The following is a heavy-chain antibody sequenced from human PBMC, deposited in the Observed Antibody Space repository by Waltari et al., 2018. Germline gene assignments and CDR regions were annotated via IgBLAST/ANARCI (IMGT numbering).Heavy chain of an antibody. CDR3: VRNYNGKLY. Sequence: EVQLVETGGGLIQPGGSLRLSCAASGLAVSSNYISWVRQAPGKGLEWVSVIYSGGNTYYSDSVKGRFTISRDNSKNTLSLQMNSLRVEDTAVYYCVRNYNGKLYWGQGTLVTVSS. D-gene: IGHD3-10*01. J-gene: IGHJ4*02. V-gene: IGHV3-53*02. CDR1: GLAVSSNY. CDR2: IYSGGNT.